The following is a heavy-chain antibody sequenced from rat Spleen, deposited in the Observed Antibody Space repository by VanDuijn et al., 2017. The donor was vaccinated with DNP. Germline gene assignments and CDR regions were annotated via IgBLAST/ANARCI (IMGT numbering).Heavy chain of an antibody. Sequence: QVQLKESGPGLVQPSQTLSLTCTVSGFSLTKYNVHWVRQPTGKSLEWMGIMWTGGSTDYNSTLKSRLNISRDTSKNQVFLKLNSLQSDDIATYYCARGIYYDGSYFTAFDYWGEGILVTVSS. V-gene: IGHV2-30*01. CDR1: GFSLTKYN. CDR3: ARGIYYDGSYFTAFDY. CDR2: MWTGGST. J-gene: IGHJ2*01. D-gene: IGHD1-12*02.